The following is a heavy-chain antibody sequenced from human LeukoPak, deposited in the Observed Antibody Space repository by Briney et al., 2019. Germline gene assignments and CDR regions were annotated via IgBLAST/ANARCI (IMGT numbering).Heavy chain of an antibody. J-gene: IGHJ6*02. V-gene: IGHV1-18*01. CDR3: ARVRGWWLRFRGGNYYYYGMDV. Sequence: ASVKVSCKASGYTFTSYGISWVRQAPGQGLEWMGWISAYNGNTNYAQKLQGRVTMTTDTSTSTAYMELRSLRSDDTAVYYCARVRGWWLRFRGGNYYYYGMDVWGQGTTVTVSS. CDR1: GYTFTSYG. D-gene: IGHD5-12*01. CDR2: ISAYNGNT.